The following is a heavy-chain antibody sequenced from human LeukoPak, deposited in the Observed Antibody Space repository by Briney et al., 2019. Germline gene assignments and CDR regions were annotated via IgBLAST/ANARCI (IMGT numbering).Heavy chain of an antibody. V-gene: IGHV3-7*01. Sequence: GGSLRLSRAASGFTFSGYWMSWVRQAPGKGPEWVANIKQDGGEIYYVDSVKGRFTISRDNAKNSLYLQMNSLRAEDTAVYYCARDKAVGPTLLDYWGQGTLVTVSS. CDR3: ARDKAVGPTLLDY. CDR2: IKQDGGEI. D-gene: IGHD1-26*01. J-gene: IGHJ4*02. CDR1: GFTFSGYW.